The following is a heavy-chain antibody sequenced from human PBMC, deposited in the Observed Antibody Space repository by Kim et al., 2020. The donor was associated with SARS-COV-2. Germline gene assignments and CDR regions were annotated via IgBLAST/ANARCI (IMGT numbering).Heavy chain of an antibody. Sequence: GGSLRLSCAASGFTVSSNYMSWVRQAPGKGLEWVSVIYSGGSTYYADSVKGRFTISRDNSKNTLYLQMNSLRAEDTAVYYCARGRDMAPEEYFQHWGQGTLVTVSS. CDR1: GFTVSSNY. CDR3: ARGRDMAPEEYFQH. CDR2: IYSGGST. J-gene: IGHJ1*01. V-gene: IGHV3-66*01. D-gene: IGHD2-15*01.